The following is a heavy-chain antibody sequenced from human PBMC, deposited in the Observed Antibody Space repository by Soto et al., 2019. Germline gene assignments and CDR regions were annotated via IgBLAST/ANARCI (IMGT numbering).Heavy chain of an antibody. CDR2: IYPRDSDS. CDR1: GYTFNTYW. V-gene: IGHV5-51*01. D-gene: IGHD2-21*01. J-gene: IGHJ6*02. CDR3: ARRLKDCGGFSFLSRFGMEV. Sequence: PGESLKISCQTSGYTFNTYWIDWVRQTPGKGLEWMGSIYPRDSDSRYSPSFQGQVAISADKSTTTAYLHWSSLKASDTATYYCARRLKDCGGFSFLSRFGMEVWGQGTAVTVAS.